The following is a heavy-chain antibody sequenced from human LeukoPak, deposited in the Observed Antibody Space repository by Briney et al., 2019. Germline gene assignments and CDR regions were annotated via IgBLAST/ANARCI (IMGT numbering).Heavy chain of an antibody. D-gene: IGHD4-17*01. Sequence: SETLSLTCTVSGGSFSSGSYYWSWIRQPPGKGLECIGYIYYSGSTNYNPSLKSRVTISVDTSKNQFSLKLSSVTAADTAVYYCARERRDYGDYAFDPWGQGTLVTVSS. V-gene: IGHV4-61*01. CDR1: GGSFSSGSYY. J-gene: IGHJ5*02. CDR2: IYYSGST. CDR3: ARERRDYGDYAFDP.